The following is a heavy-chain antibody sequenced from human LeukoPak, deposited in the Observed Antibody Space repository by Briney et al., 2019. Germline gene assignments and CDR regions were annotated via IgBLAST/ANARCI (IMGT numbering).Heavy chain of an antibody. CDR3: AKRSGNNPLYYFDY. CDR1: GFTFSDYY. J-gene: IGHJ4*02. D-gene: IGHD1-14*01. CDR2: ISDSGGNT. V-gene: IGHV3-23*01. Sequence: GGSLRLSCAASGFTFSDYYMSWIRQPPGKGLEWVSTISDSGGNTYYADSVKGRFTVSRDNSKNTLYLQMNSLRAEDTAVYYCAKRSGNNPLYYFDYWGQGTLVTVSS.